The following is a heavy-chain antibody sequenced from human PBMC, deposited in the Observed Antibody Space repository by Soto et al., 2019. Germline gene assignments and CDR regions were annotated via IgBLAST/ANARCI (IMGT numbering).Heavy chain of an antibody. V-gene: IGHV1-69*13. CDR1: GGTFSSYA. Sequence: ASVKVSCKASGGTFSSYAISWVRQAPGQGLEWMGGIIPIFGTANYAQKFQGRVTITADESTSTAYMELSSLRSEDTAVYYCARVTSWKSRIAAAGTNYYYGMDVWGQGTTVTVSS. J-gene: IGHJ6*02. CDR2: IIPIFGTA. D-gene: IGHD6-13*01. CDR3: ARVTSWKSRIAAAGTNYYYGMDV.